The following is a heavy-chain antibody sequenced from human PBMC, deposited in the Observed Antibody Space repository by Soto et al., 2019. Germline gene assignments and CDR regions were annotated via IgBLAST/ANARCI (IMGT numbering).Heavy chain of an antibody. CDR1: GYTFTSYG. J-gene: IGHJ6*02. CDR2: ISAYNGNT. V-gene: IGHV1-18*04. Sequence: QVQLVQSGAEVKKPGASVKVSCKASGYTFTSYGISWVRQAPGQGLEWMGWISAYNGNTNYAQKLQGRVTMTTDTSTSTAYLEPRSLRSDATAVYYCARMVAAAGTNGMDVWGQGTTVTVSS. D-gene: IGHD6-13*01. CDR3: ARMVAAAGTNGMDV.